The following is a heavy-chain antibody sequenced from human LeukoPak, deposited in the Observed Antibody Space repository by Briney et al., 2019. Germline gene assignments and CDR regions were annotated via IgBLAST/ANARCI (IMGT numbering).Heavy chain of an antibody. CDR3: AREGYDFWSGYSSNNWFDP. Sequence: ASLKVSCKASGYTFTSYGISWVRQAPGQGLEWMGWISADNGDTNYAQKFQGRVTMTTDTSTSTAYMELRSLRSDDTAVYYCAREGYDFWSGYSSNNWFDPWGQGTLVTVSS. J-gene: IGHJ5*02. CDR1: GYTFTSYG. CDR2: ISADNGDT. D-gene: IGHD3-3*01. V-gene: IGHV1-18*01.